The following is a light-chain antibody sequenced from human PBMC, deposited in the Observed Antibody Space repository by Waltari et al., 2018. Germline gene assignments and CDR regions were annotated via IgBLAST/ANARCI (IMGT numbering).Light chain of an antibody. CDR2: DVN. CDR3: CSRAGSSVV. Sequence: QSALTQPASVSGSLGQSITISCTGTSSDVGGYNCVSWYQQHPGKAPRLMIYDVNKRPSGVSNRFSGSKSGNTASLTISGLQAEDEGSYHCCSRAGSSVVFGGGTKLTVL. V-gene: IGLV2-14*01. J-gene: IGLJ2*01. CDR1: SSDVGGYNC.